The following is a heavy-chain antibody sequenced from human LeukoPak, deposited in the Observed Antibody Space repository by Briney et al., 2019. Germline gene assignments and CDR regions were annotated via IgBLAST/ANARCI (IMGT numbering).Heavy chain of an antibody. J-gene: IGHJ4*02. CDR1: GYTFTSYG. V-gene: IGHV1-18*01. D-gene: IGHD6-19*01. CDR3: ARDQWSYSSGWAFDY. Sequence: GASVKVPCKASGYTFTSYGISWVRHAPGQGLEWMGWISAYNGNTNYAQKLQGSVTMTTDTSTSTAYMELRSLRSDDTAVYYCARDQWSYSSGWAFDYWGQGTLVTVSS. CDR2: ISAYNGNT.